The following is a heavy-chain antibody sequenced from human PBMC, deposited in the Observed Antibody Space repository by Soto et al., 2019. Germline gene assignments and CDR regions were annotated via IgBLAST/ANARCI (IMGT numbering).Heavy chain of an antibody. CDR3: AKDVRGSSGYYYYYGMDV. Sequence: GGSLRLSCAASGFTFSSYGMHWVRQAPGKGLEWVAVISYDGSNKYYADSVKGRFTISRDNSKNTLYLQMNSLRAEDTAVYYCAKDVRGSSGYYYYYGMDVWGQGTTVTVSS. CDR1: GFTFSSYG. V-gene: IGHV3-30*18. J-gene: IGHJ6*02. CDR2: ISYDGSNK. D-gene: IGHD3-22*01.